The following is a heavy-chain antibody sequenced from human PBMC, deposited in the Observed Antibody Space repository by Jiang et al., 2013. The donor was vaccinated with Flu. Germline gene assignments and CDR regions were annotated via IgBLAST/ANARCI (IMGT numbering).Heavy chain of an antibody. Sequence: SSDGTNMYHADSVRGRFTISRDSATNMVYLQMNSLKVEDDAVYYCAREFCDTWTGPVPYDYGMDVWGQGATVSVYS. CDR2: SSDGTNM. CDR3: AREFCDTWTGPVPYDYGMDV. J-gene: IGHJ6*02. V-gene: IGHV3-30-3*01. D-gene: IGHD3-9*01.